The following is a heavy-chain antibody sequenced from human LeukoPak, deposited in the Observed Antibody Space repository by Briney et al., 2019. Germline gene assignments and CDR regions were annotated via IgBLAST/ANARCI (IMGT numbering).Heavy chain of an antibody. CDR2: IYYSGNA. V-gene: IGHV4-39*01. CDR1: GGSIIGNIYY. D-gene: IGHD5-18*01. CDR3: ASPRGFSYGYFDY. J-gene: IGHJ4*02. Sequence: SETLSLTCTVSGGSIIGNIYYWGWIRQPPGKGLEWIGNIYYSGNAFYNPSLKSRVTISVDTSKNQFSLRLNSVTAADTAVYYCASPRGFSYGYFDYWGQGTLVTVSS.